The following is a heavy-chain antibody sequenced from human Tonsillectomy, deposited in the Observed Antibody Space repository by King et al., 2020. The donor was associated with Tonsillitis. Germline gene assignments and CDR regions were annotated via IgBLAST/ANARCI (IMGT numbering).Heavy chain of an antibody. Sequence: VQLVESGGGLVQPGGSLRLSCAAAGFTFSSYWMHWVRQAPGKGLVWVSRINSDGSSTNYADSVKGRFTISRDNAKNTLYLQMNSLRAEDTAVYYCAREGGDYGDVGGHYYYYYAMDIWGQGTTVTVSS. J-gene: IGHJ6*02. CDR3: AREGGDYGDVGGHYYYYYAMDI. V-gene: IGHV3-74*01. CDR2: INSDGSST. CDR1: GFTFSSYW. D-gene: IGHD4-17*01.